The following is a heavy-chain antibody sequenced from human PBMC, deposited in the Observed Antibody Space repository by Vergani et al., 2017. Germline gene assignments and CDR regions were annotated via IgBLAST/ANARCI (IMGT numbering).Heavy chain of an antibody. V-gene: IGHV3-23*04. Sequence: EVQLVESGGGLVQPGGSLRLSCAASGFTFSSYAMSWVRQAPGKGLEWVSAISGSGGSTYYADSVKGRFTISRDNSKNTLYLQMNSLRAEDTAVYYCARAIVVVVAATSPIDYWGQGTLVTVSS. CDR3: ARAIVVVVAATSPIDY. J-gene: IGHJ4*02. D-gene: IGHD2-15*01. CDR1: GFTFSSYA. CDR2: ISGSGGST.